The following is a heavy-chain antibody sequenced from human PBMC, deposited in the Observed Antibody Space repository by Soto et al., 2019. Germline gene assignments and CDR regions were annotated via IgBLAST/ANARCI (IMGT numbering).Heavy chain of an antibody. V-gene: IGHV3-15*01. J-gene: IGHJ3*02. CDR2: IKRKTDGGTT. CDR1: GFTFSNAW. CDR3: TPLFGVVNSDAFDI. D-gene: IGHD3-3*01. Sequence: EVQLVESGGGLVKPGGSLRLSCAASGFTFSNAWMSWVRQAPGKGLEWVGRIKRKTDGGTTDYAAPVKGRFTISRDDSKNTLYVQMNSLKTEDTAVYYCTPLFGVVNSDAFDIWGQGTRVTVSS.